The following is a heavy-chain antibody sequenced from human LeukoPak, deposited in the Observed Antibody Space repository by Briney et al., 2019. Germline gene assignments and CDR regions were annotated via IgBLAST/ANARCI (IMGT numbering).Heavy chain of an antibody. D-gene: IGHD2-15*01. J-gene: IGHJ4*02. CDR1: EHTFTDYY. CDR3: ARTLRDCSGDSCYSDPHFDC. CDR2: INPNSGGT. Sequence: GASVKVSCKASEHTFTDYYMHWVRQAPGQGLEWMGWINPNSGGTNYAQKFQGRVTMTRDTSISTAYMELSRLISDDTAVYYCARTLRDCSGDSCYSDPHFDCWGQGTLVTVSS. V-gene: IGHV1-2*02.